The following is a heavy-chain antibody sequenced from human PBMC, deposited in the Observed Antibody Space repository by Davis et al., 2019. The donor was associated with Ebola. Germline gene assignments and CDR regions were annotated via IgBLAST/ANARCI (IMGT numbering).Heavy chain of an antibody. CDR3: ATLYY. CDR2: IYPGDSDT. CDR1: GFSSTNYW. J-gene: IGHJ4*02. V-gene: IGHV5-51*01. Sequence: GESLKISCKGSGFSSTNYWIGWVRQRPGEGLEWMGVIYPGDSDTRYSPSFQGQVTISADKSINTAYLQWSSLKASDTAIYYCATLYYWGQGTLVTVSP.